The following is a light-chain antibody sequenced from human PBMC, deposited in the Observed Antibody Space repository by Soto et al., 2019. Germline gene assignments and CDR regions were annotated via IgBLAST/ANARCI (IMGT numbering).Light chain of an antibody. CDR3: QSYDSSLSNSI. J-gene: IGLJ2*01. CDR2: GNS. Sequence: QPVLTQPPSVSGAPGQRVTISCTGSSSNIGAGYHVHWYQQLPGTAPKLLIYGNSNRPSGVPDRFSGSKSGTSASLAITGLQAEDEADYYCQSYDSSLSNSIFGGGTKVTVL. CDR1: SSNIGAGYH. V-gene: IGLV1-40*01.